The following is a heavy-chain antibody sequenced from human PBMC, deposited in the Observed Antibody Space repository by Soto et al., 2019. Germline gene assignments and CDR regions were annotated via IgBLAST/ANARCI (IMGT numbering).Heavy chain of an antibody. J-gene: IGHJ4*02. V-gene: IGHV1-2*02. D-gene: IGHD5-12*01. Sequence: ASVKVACKASGYTFTDYYIHWVRLAPGQGLDWMGWINPKSGLTSHAQNFRGRVTMTRDTSISTVYMELNRLTSDDRAIYYCARRDRSGSFDYWGQGTQVTVSS. CDR2: INPKSGLT. CDR1: GYTFTDYY. CDR3: ARRDRSGSFDY.